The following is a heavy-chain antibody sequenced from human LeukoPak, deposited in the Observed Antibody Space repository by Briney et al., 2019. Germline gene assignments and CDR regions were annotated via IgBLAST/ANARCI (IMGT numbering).Heavy chain of an antibody. CDR2: INPNSGDT. Sequence: RASVTVSCKASGYTFTGYYIHWVRQAPGQGLEWRGWINPNSGDTNYAQKFQDRVTLTRDTSISTAYMEVTNLRSDDTAVYYCARRNGDYYNWFDPWGQGTLVTVSS. CDR1: GYTFTGYY. J-gene: IGHJ5*02. V-gene: IGHV1-2*02. CDR3: ARRNGDYYNWFDP. D-gene: IGHD4-17*01.